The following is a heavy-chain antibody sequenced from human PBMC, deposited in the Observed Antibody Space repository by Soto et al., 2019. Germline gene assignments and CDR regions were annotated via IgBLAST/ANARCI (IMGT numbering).Heavy chain of an antibody. CDR2: INPSGGST. V-gene: IGHV1-46*01. CDR1: GYTFTSYY. Sequence: ASVKVSCKASGYTFTSYYMHWVRQAPGQGLEWMGIINPSGGSTSYAQKFQGRVTMTRDTSTSTVYMELSSLRSEDTAVYYCASDLIPEYYDSSAYFDYWGQGTLVTVSS. J-gene: IGHJ4*02. CDR3: ASDLIPEYYDSSAYFDY. D-gene: IGHD3-22*01.